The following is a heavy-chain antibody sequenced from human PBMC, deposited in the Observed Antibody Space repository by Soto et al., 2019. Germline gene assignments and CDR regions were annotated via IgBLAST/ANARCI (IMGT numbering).Heavy chain of an antibody. CDR2: ISAYNGNT. CDR1: GYTFTSYG. CDR3: ARDGVLWFGELSWFDP. Sequence: ASVKVSCKASGYTFTSYGISWVRQAPGQGLEWMGWISAYNGNTNYAQKLQGRVTMTTDTSTSTAYMELRSLRSDDTAVYYCARDGVLWFGELSWFDPWGQGTLVTVSS. V-gene: IGHV1-18*01. D-gene: IGHD3-10*01. J-gene: IGHJ5*02.